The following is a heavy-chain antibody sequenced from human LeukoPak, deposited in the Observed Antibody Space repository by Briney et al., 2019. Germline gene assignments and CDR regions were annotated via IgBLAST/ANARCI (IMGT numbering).Heavy chain of an antibody. D-gene: IGHD2/OR15-2a*01. CDR3: AKEFLDWFDP. Sequence: GRSLRLSCAASGFTFSSYGMHWVRQAPGKGLEWVAVISYDGSNKYYADSVKGRFTISRDNSKNTLYLQMNSLRAEDTAVYYCAKEFLDWFDPWGQGTLVTVSS. CDR2: ISYDGSNK. V-gene: IGHV3-30*18. J-gene: IGHJ5*02. CDR1: GFTFSSYG.